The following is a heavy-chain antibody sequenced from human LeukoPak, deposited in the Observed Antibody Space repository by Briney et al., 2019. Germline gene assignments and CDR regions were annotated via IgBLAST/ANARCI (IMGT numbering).Heavy chain of an antibody. V-gene: IGHV3-33*01. CDR3: ARNNHDYGASMSFDY. J-gene: IGHJ4*02. Sequence: GSLRLSCAASGFTFSSYGMHWVRQAPGKGLEWVAVIWYDGSNKYYADSVKGRFTISRDNSKDTLYLQMNSLRAEDTAVYYCARNNHDYGASMSFDYWGQGTLVTVSS. D-gene: IGHD4-17*01. CDR2: IWYDGSNK. CDR1: GFTFSSYG.